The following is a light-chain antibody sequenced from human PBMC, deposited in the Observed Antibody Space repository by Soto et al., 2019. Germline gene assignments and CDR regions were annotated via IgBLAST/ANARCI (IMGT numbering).Light chain of an antibody. J-gene: IGLJ1*01. CDR3: QSYDSRLSGYV. Sequence: QSVLTQPPSVSGAPGQRVTISCTGSSSNIGAGYDVHWYKQFPGTAPKLLIYGNSNRPSGVPDRFSGSKSGTSASLAITGLQAEVEADYYCQSYDSRLSGYVFGTGTKLTVL. CDR2: GNS. V-gene: IGLV1-40*01. CDR1: SSNIGAGYD.